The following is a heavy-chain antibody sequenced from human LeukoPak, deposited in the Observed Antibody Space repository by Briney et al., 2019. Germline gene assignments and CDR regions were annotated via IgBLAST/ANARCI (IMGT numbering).Heavy chain of an antibody. J-gene: IGHJ4*02. CDR2: INHSGST. D-gene: IGHD3-3*01. V-gene: IGHV4-34*01. CDR1: GGSFSGYY. CDR3: ARGQNHFDFWSGSSSYYFDY. Sequence: SETLSLTCAVYGGSFSGYYWSWIRRPPGKGLEWIGEINHSGSTNYNPSLKSRVTISVDTSKNQFSLKLSSVTAADTAVYYCARGQNHFDFWSGSSSYYFDYWGQGTLVTVSS.